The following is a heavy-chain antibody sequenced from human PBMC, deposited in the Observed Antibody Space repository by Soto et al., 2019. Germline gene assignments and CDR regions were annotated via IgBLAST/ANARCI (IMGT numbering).Heavy chain of an antibody. CDR2: IKSKTDGGTT. CDR3: TTLPSDGSGTGSYCDY. V-gene: IGHV3-15*01. Sequence: GGSLRLSCAASGFTFSNAWMSWVRQAPGKGLEWVGRIKSKTDGGTTDYAAPVKGRFIISRDDSKNTLYLQMNSLKTEDTAVYYCTTLPSDGSGTGSYCDYWGQGTLVTVSS. CDR1: GFTFSNAW. D-gene: IGHD1-7*01. J-gene: IGHJ4*02.